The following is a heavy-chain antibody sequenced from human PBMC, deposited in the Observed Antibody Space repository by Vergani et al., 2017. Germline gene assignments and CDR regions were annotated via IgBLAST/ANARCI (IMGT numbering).Heavy chain of an antibody. Sequence: VHLVESGGGVVQPGRSLTLSCVASGFSFRGHGMHWVRQAPGKGLEWVANIKQDGSEKYYVDSVKGRFTISRDNAKNSLYLQMNSLRAEDTAVYYCATAGAAYCRGASCYDFFEYWGQGTLVTVAS. V-gene: IGHV3-7*01. J-gene: IGHJ4*02. CDR3: ATAGAAYCRGASCYDFFEY. D-gene: IGHD2-15*01. CDR1: GFSFRGHG. CDR2: IKQDGSEK.